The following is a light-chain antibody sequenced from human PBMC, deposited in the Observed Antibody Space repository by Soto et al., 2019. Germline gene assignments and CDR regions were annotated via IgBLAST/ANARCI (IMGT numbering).Light chain of an antibody. J-gene: IGKJ1*01. Sequence: EILLTQSPGTLSLSPWEIATLSCRASQRVSSTYLAWYQQKPGQAPRLLIYGASTRATGIPARFSGSGSGTEFTLTISSLQSEDFAVYYCQQYNNWPRTFGQGTKVDIK. CDR3: QQYNNWPRT. CDR2: GAS. CDR1: QRVSSTY. V-gene: IGKV3-15*01.